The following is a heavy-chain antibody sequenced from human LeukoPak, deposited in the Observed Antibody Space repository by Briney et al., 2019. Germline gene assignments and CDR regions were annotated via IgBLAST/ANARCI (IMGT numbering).Heavy chain of an antibody. V-gene: IGHV3-23*01. CDR2: IVGRGSST. CDR1: GFTVSNKD. CDR3: AKWGDYDILTGYYDSDY. D-gene: IGHD3-9*01. J-gene: IGHJ4*02. Sequence: PGGSLRLSCAASGFTVSNKDMSWVRQAPGKGLEWVSAIVGRGSSTYYADSVKGRFTISRDNSENTLYLQLNRLRAEDTAVYYCAKWGDYDILTGYYDSDYWGQGTLVTVSS.